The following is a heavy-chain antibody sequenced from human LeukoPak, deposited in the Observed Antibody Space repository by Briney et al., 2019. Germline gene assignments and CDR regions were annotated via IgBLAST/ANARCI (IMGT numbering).Heavy chain of an antibody. V-gene: IGHV4-39*07. J-gene: IGHJ5*02. Sequence: SETLSLTCTVSGGSISSSSYYWGWIRQPPGKGLEWIGSIYYSGSTYYNPSLKSRVTISVDTSKNQFSLKLSSVTAADTAVYYCARDGWGNWFDPWGQGTLVTVSS. CDR2: IYYSGST. CDR3: ARDGWGNWFDP. D-gene: IGHD2-2*03. CDR1: GGSISSSSYY.